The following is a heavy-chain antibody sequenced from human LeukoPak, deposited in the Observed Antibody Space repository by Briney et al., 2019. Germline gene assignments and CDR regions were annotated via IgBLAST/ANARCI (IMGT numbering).Heavy chain of an antibody. CDR1: GFTVSSNY. J-gene: IGHJ5*02. CDR3: ARDSSGWYQGWFDP. Sequence: GGSLRLSCAASGFTVSSNYMSWVRQAPGKGLEWVSVIYSGGSTYYADSVKGRFTISRDNSKNTLYLQMNSLRAEDTAVYYCARDSSGWYQGWFDPWGQGTLVTVSS. CDR2: IYSGGST. D-gene: IGHD6-19*01. V-gene: IGHV3-53*01.